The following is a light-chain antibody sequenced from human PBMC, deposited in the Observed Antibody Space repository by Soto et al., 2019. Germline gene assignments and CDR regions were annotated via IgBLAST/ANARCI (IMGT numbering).Light chain of an antibody. V-gene: IGLV2-14*01. CDR2: DVS. Sequence: QSALTQPASVSGSPGQSITISCTGTSSGVGGYNFVSWYQQRPGKAPKLMIFDVSNRPSGVSNRFSASKSGDTASLTISGLQAEDEADYYCSSYTSSSTPYVFGTGTKVTVL. CDR1: SSGVGGYNF. J-gene: IGLJ1*01. CDR3: SSYTSSSTPYV.